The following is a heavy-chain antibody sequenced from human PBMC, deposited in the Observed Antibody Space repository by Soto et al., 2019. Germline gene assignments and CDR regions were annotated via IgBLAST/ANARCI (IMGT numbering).Heavy chain of an antibody. Sequence: EVHVVETGGGLIQPGGSLRLSCAASGFTVTRNYMNWVRQAPGKGLEWVSVIYSGGNTYYADSVKGRFTISRDNSKNTLYLQMNSLRAEDTAVYYCAKGLYDFWSGFDYWGQGTLVTVSS. J-gene: IGHJ4*02. CDR1: GFTVTRNY. CDR2: IYSGGNT. D-gene: IGHD3-3*01. CDR3: AKGLYDFWSGFDY. V-gene: IGHV3-53*02.